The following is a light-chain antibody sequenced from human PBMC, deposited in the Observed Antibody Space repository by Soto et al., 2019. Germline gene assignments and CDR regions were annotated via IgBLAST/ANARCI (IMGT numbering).Light chain of an antibody. Sequence: EIVLTQFPATLSVSPGERATLSCRASQSVSSYLAWYQQKPGQAPRLLIYDASTRATGIPARFSGSGSGTDFTLTITSLEPEDFAVYYCQQRSNWPPTFGQGTKVDIK. CDR2: DAS. CDR3: QQRSNWPPT. J-gene: IGKJ1*01. V-gene: IGKV3-11*01. CDR1: QSVSSY.